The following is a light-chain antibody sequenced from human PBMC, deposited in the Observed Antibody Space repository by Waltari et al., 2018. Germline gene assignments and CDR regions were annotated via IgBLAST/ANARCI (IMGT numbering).Light chain of an antibody. CDR1: SSDVGRYDY. Sequence: QSALTQPASVSGSSGQSITIPCTRSSSDVGRYDYVSWYQQLPVKAPKLIIFDVRVRPSGVSNRFSGSKSGNTASLTSSGLQAEDEADYYCASYTYSSNVVFGGGTKVTV. J-gene: IGLJ2*01. CDR3: ASYTYSSNVV. V-gene: IGLV2-14*03. CDR2: DVR.